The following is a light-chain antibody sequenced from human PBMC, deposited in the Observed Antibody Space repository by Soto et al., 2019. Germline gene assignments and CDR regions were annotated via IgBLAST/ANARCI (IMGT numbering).Light chain of an antibody. CDR2: GAS. CDR1: QSVYNNY. J-gene: IGKJ2*01. CDR3: QQYGLPPHS. V-gene: IGKV3-20*01. Sequence: EIVLTQSPGTLSLSPGERATLSCRASQSVYNNYLAWYQQKPGQTPRLLVNGASNRATGIPDRFSGGGSGTEIRLTISSLEPEDFAVYYCQQYGLPPHSFGQGTRVEIK.